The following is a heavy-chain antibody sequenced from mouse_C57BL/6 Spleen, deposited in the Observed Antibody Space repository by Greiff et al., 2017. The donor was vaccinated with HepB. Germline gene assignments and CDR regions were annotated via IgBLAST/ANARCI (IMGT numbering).Heavy chain of an antibody. CDR3: ASLYLGYAMDY. CDR1: GYTFTDYY. CDR2: INPNNGGT. J-gene: IGHJ4*01. D-gene: IGHD4-1*01. V-gene: IGHV1-26*01. Sequence: VQLQQSGPELVKPGASVKISCKASGYTFTDYYMNWVKQSHGKSLEWIGDINPNNGGTSYNQKFKGKATLTVDKSSSTAYMELRSLTSEDSAVYYCASLYLGYAMDYWGQGTSVTVSS.